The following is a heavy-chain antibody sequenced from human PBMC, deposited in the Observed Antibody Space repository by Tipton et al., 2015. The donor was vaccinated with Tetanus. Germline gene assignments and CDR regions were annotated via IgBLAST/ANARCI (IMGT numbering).Heavy chain of an antibody. CDR3: AGVTAQRTALFFEH. D-gene: IGHD2-21*01. V-gene: IGHV4-59*02. CDR2: VYYTGNT. Sequence: TLSLTCAVSGDSVSGDYWSWIRRPPGKGLEWDGYVYYTGNTNYNPSLKSRVTISMDRAENQISLKMNSVTAADTAVYYCAGVTAQRTALFFEHWGQGAQFSVSS. J-gene: IGHJ1*01. CDR1: GDSVSGDY.